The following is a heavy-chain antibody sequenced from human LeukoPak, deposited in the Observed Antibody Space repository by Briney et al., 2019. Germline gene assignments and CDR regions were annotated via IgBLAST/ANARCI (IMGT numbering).Heavy chain of an antibody. V-gene: IGHV4-34*01. Sequence: SETLSLTCAVYGGSFSGYYWSWIRQPPGKGLEWIGEINHSGSTNYNPSLKSRVTISVDTSKNQFSLKLSSVTAADTAVYYCARVMTNYDYVWGSYRYKTDAFDTWGQGTMVTVSS. J-gene: IGHJ3*02. CDR3: ARVMTNYDYVWGSYRYKTDAFDT. CDR2: INHSGST. CDR1: GGSFSGYY. D-gene: IGHD3-16*02.